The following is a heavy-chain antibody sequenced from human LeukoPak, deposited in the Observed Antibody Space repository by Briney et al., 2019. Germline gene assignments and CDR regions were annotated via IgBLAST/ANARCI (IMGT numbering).Heavy chain of an antibody. V-gene: IGHV4-39*07. D-gene: IGHD5-18*01. CDR3: ARDKQPGDY. Sequence: SETLSLTCTVSGGSITSSTYYWGWIRQPPGKGLEWIGSIYYSGTTYYNPSLKSRVTISVDTSKNQFSLKLSSVTAADTAVYYCARDKQPGDYWGQGTLVTVSS. CDR2: IYYSGTT. J-gene: IGHJ4*02. CDR1: GGSITSSTYY.